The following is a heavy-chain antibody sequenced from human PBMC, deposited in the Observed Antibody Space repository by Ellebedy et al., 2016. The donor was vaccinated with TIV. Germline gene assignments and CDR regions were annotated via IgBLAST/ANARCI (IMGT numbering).Heavy chain of an antibody. V-gene: IGHV3-74*03. D-gene: IGHD3-16*01. Sequence: GGSLRLSCAASGFTFTRYLMHWVRQAPGKGLEWVSGISWNSDKIENADSVKGHFTISRDNAKNTVYLQMNSLRVEDTAVYYCARPKGANWFDPWGQGTLVTVSS. CDR1: GFTFTRYL. CDR2: ISWNSDKI. CDR3: ARPKGANWFDP. J-gene: IGHJ5*02.